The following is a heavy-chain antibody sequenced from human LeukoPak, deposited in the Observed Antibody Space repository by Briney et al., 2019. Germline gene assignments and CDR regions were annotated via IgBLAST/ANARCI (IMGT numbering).Heavy chain of an antibody. J-gene: IGHJ5*02. CDR3: ARRSYSSSFWFDP. CDR2: IYYSGST. V-gene: IGHV4-31*03. D-gene: IGHD6-6*01. CDR1: GGSISSGGYY. Sequence: SETLSLTCTVSGGSISSGGYYWSWIRQHPGKGLEWIGYIYYSGSTYYNPSLKSRDTISVDTSKNQFSLKLSSVTAADTAVYYCARRSYSSSFWFDPWGQGTLVTVSS.